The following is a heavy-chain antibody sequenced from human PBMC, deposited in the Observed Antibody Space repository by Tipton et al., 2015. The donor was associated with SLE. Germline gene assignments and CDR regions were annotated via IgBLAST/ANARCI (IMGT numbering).Heavy chain of an antibody. CDR1: GYTFTGYY. D-gene: IGHD3-22*01. Sequence: QLVQSGAEVKKPGASVKVSCKASGYTFTGYYMHWVRQAPGQGLEWMGWINPNSGGTNYAQKFQGWVTMTRDTSISTAYMELSRLRSDDTAVYYCARATDYYDSSGYYPGAFDIWGQGTMVTVSS. V-gene: IGHV1-2*04. CDR3: ARATDYYDSSGYYPGAFDI. CDR2: INPNSGGT. J-gene: IGHJ3*02.